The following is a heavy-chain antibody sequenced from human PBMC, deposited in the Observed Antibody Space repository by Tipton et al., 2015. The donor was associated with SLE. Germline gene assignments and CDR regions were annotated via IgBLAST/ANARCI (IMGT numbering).Heavy chain of an antibody. CDR3: ARGLIASRPPYFDS. CDR1: GVSISTSTSY. V-gene: IGHV4-39*07. J-gene: IGHJ4*02. CDR2: IYYSGST. D-gene: IGHD6-6*01. Sequence: TLSLTCTVSGVSISTSTSYWGYWAWIRQPPGKGLEWIGSIYYSGSTYYNPSLKSRVTMSVDMSKNQFFLNLSSVTAADTALYYCARGLIASRPPYFDSWGQGTLVIVSS.